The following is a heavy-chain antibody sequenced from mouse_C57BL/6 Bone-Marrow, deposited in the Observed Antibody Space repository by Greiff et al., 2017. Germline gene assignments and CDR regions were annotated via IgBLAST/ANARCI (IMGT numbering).Heavy chain of an antibody. Sequence: EVKLMESGGDLVKPGGSLKLSCAASGFTFSRYGMSLVRQTPDKRLEWVATISSGGSYTYYPDNVKGRFTISRDNAKNTLYLQMGSLKSEDTAMYYCARTYIFFDYWGQGTTLTVSS. D-gene: IGHD5-1*01. CDR2: ISSGGSYT. CDR3: ARTYIFFDY. V-gene: IGHV5-6*01. CDR1: GFTFSRYG. J-gene: IGHJ2*01.